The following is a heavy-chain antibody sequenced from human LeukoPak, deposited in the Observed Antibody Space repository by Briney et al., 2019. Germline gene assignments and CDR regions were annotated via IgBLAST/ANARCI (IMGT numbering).Heavy chain of an antibody. CDR1: GGTLSTHA. J-gene: IGHJ5*02. CDR2: ITPIFGRA. V-gene: IGHV1-69*05. D-gene: IGHD2-2*02. CDR3: ARVHCTSTVCYTGWFDP. Sequence: SVKVSCKASGGTLSTHAISWVRQAPGQGLEWMGGITPIFGRANYAQKFQGRVTITTEESTSTAYIELSSLRSEDTAVYYCARVHCTSTVCYTGWFDPWGQGTLVTVSS.